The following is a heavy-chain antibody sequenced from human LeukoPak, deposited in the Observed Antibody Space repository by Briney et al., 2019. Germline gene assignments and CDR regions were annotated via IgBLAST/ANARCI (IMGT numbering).Heavy chain of an antibody. CDR3: ARGMADIVVVPAAKY. CDR2: ISYDGSNK. CDR1: GFTFSNFA. V-gene: IGHV3-30-3*01. D-gene: IGHD2-2*01. Sequence: GGSLRLSCAASGFTFSNFAIHWVRQAPGKGLEWVAVISYDGSNKYYADSVKGRFTISRDNCKNTLYLQMNSLRAEDTAVYYCARGMADIVVVPAAKYWGQGTLVTVSS. J-gene: IGHJ4*02.